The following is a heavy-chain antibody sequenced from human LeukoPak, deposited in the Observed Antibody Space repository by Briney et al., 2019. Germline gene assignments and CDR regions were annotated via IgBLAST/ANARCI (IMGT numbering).Heavy chain of an antibody. D-gene: IGHD2-2*01. CDR3: TSSPCSSGINCGRDY. CDR1: GFTISTYY. CDR2: LYSDGDT. J-gene: IGHJ4*02. Sequence: GGSLRLSCAASGFTISTYYMSWVRQAPGEGLEYVSVLYSDGDTYYADSVKGRFTISRDISTNTLSLQMNSLRAEDTAVYYCTSSPCSSGINCGRDYWGQGTLVTVSS. V-gene: IGHV3-66*01.